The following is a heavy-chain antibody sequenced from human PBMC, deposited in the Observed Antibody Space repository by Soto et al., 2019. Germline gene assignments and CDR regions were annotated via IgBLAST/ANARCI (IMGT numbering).Heavy chain of an antibody. Sequence: AGGSLRLSCAASGFTFSDYYMSWIRQAPGKGLEWVSYISSSSSYTNYADSVKGRFTISRDNAKNSLYLQMNSLRAEDTAVYYCARDSNLGYSSPSGDFDPWGQGTLVTVSS. CDR2: ISSSSSYT. J-gene: IGHJ5*02. D-gene: IGHD6-13*01. CDR3: ARDSNLGYSSPSGDFDP. CDR1: GFTFSDYY. V-gene: IGHV3-11*06.